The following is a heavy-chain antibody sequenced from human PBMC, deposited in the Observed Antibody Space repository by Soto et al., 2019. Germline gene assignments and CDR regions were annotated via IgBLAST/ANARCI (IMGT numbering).Heavy chain of an antibody. Sequence: ASVKFSCTASGCTLTCLYMKWIGHASGQGLEWMGIITPSGGSTRYAPQIQGRGTMNRDTSTSTVYMELSSRRSEDAAAQCCGRDRFPRRKGNAEKKSDLWGQGTLGTGAS. V-gene: IGHV1-46*01. J-gene: IGHJ4*02. D-gene: IGHD1-1*01. CDR2: ITPSGGST. CDR1: GCTLTCLY. CDR3: GRDRFPRRKGNAEKKSDL.